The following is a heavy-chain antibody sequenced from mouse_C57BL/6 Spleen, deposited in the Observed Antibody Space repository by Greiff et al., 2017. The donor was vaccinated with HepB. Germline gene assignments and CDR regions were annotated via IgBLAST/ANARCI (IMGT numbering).Heavy chain of an antibody. CDR3: ARYRYFDV. CDR2: IYPGDGDT. CDR1: GYAFSSSW. V-gene: IGHV1-82*01. Sequence: VKLQQSGPELVKPGASVKISCKASGYAFSSSWMNWVKQRPGKGLEWIGRIYPGDGDTNYNGKFKGKATLTADKSSSTAYMQLSSLTSEDSAVYFCARYRYFDVWGTGTTVTVSS. J-gene: IGHJ1*03.